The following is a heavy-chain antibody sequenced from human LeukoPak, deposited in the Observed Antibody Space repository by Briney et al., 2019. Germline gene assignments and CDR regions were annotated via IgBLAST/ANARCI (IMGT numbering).Heavy chain of an antibody. CDR1: GGSISSYY. V-gene: IGHV4-59*01. CDR2: IYYSGST. CDR3: ARHLDYYGSGSYPNYFDY. Sequence: SETLSLTCTVSGGSISSYYWSWIRQPPGKGLEWIGYIYYSGSTNYNPSLKSRVTISVDTSKNQFSLKLSSVTAADTAVYYCARHLDYYGSGSYPNYFDYWGQGTLVTVSS. J-gene: IGHJ4*02. D-gene: IGHD3-10*01.